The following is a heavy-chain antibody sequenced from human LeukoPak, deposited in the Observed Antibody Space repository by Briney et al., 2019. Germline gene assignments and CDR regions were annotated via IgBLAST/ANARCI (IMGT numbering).Heavy chain of an antibody. J-gene: IGHJ4*02. CDR1: GGSISSYY. CDR2: IYYSGST. D-gene: IGHD5-12*01. V-gene: IGHV4-59*01. CDR3: ARYHNGYDDY. Sequence: SETLSLTCTVSGGSISSYYWSWIRQPPGKGLEWIGYIYYSGSTSYNPSLKSRVTISVDTSKNQFSLKLSSVTAADTAVYYCARYHNGYDDYWGQGTLVTVSS.